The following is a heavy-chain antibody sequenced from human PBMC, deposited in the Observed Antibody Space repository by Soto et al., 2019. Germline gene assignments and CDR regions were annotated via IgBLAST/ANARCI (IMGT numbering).Heavy chain of an antibody. CDR3: ARWGSSSWYRQNWFDP. CDR2: IYYSGST. J-gene: IGHJ5*02. D-gene: IGHD6-13*01. Sequence: SETLSLTCTVSGGSISSSSYYWGWIRQPPGKGLEWIGSIYYSGSTYYNPSLKSRVTISVDTSKNQFSLKLSSVTAADTAVYYCARWGSSSWYRQNWFDPWGQGTLVTVSS. CDR1: GGSISSSSYY. V-gene: IGHV4-39*01.